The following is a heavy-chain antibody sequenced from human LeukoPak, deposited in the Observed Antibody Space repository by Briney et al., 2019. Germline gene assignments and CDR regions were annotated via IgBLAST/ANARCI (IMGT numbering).Heavy chain of an antibody. J-gene: IGHJ4*02. CDR2: IYHSGST. CDR1: GGSISSGGYY. CDR3: ARDRSLFEY. V-gene: IGHV4-30-2*01. Sequence: SQTLSLTCAVSGGSISSGGYYWSWIRQPPGKGLEWIGNIYHSGSTYYNPSLKSRVTISVETSKNQFSLKLSSVTAADTAVYFCARDRSLFEYWGQGTLVTVSS.